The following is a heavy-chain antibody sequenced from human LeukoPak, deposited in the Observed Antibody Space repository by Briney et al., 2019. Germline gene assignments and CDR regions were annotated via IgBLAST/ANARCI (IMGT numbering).Heavy chain of an antibody. CDR3: ARGFTYGHPLDS. CDR1: GYTFTIYD. CDR2: MNPANGKT. J-gene: IGHJ4*02. Sequence: AAVKVSCKASGYTFTIYDVNLVRQVTGQRLEWMGWMNPANGKTGYVYNFQGRVTMTMYSSITTAYMELSSLTSEDTAVYYCARGFTYGHPLDSWGQGTLVIVSS. V-gene: IGHV1-8*01. D-gene: IGHD3-10*01.